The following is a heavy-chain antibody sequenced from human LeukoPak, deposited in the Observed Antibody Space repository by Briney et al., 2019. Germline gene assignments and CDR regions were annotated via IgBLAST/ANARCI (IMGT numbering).Heavy chain of an antibody. J-gene: IGHJ4*02. V-gene: IGHV4-39*07. CDR2: IYYRGST. D-gene: IGHD6-19*01. CDR3: ARRVYSSDPFDY. Sequence: SETLSLTCTVSGGSISSNSYYWGWIRQPPGKGLEWIGSIYYRGSTYYNPSLKSRVTISVDTSKNQFSLKLSSVTAADTAVYYCARRVYSSDPFDYWGQGTLVTVSS. CDR1: GGSISSNSYY.